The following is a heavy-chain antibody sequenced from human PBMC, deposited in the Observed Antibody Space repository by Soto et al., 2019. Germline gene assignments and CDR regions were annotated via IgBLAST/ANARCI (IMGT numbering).Heavy chain of an antibody. CDR2: ISSSGSTI. CDR3: ASSFHY. CDR1: GLTFSSSS. V-gene: IGHV3-48*01. J-gene: IGHJ4*02. Sequence: EVQLVESGGGLVQPGGSLRLSCAASGLTFSSSSMNWVRQAPGKGLEWVSHISSSGSTIWYADSVRGRFTISRDNAKNSLYLQRNSLRAEDTAVYYCASSFHYWGQGTLVTVSS.